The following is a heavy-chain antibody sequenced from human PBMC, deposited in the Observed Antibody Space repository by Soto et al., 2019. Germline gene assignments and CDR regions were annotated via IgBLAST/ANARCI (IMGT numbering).Heavy chain of an antibody. CDR2: INPSGGIT. J-gene: IGHJ6*02. D-gene: IGHD2-8*01. Sequence: ASVKVSCKASGYTLTSYYLHWVRQAPGQGPEWMGIINPSGGITNDAQKFQDRVTMTSDTSTSTVYMELSSLRSEDTAVYYCARGISTNRYYYYYGMDVWGQGTTVTVSS. CDR3: ARGISTNRYYYYYGMDV. V-gene: IGHV1-46*01. CDR1: GYTLTSYY.